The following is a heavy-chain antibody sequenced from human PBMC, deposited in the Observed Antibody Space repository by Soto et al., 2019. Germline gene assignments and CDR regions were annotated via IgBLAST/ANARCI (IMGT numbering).Heavy chain of an antibody. CDR2: ISGSGGST. V-gene: IGHV3-23*01. Sequence: GGSLRLSCAASGFTFSSYAMSWVRQAPGKGLEWVSAISGSGGSTYYADSVKGRFTISRDNSKNTLYLQMNSLRAEDTAVYYCAKDLVVVANPVGYFDYWGQGTLVTVSS. CDR3: AKDLVVVANPVGYFDY. J-gene: IGHJ4*02. D-gene: IGHD2-21*01. CDR1: GFTFSSYA.